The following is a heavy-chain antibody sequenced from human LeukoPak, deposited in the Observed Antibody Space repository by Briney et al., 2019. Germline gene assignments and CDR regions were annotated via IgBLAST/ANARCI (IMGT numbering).Heavy chain of an antibody. CDR1: GGSISGYY. V-gene: IGHV4-59*08. J-gene: IGHJ4*02. D-gene: IGHD3-10*01. CDR2: IHYSGSS. CDR3: ARHYGSGTYPLDY. Sequence: SETLSLTCTVSGGSISGYYWSWFRQPPGKGLERIAYIHYSGSSMYNPSLRGRGTILVDTSENQFSLQLRSVTTEDTAVYYCARHYGSGTYPLDYWGQGTLVTVSS.